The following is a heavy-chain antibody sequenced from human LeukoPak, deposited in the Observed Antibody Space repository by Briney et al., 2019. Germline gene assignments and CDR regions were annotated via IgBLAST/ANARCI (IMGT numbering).Heavy chain of an antibody. V-gene: IGHV1-69*13. D-gene: IGHD3-22*01. CDR3: ARVYDSSGYSAFDI. CDR1: GYTLTELS. CDR2: IIPIFGTA. J-gene: IGHJ3*02. Sequence: ASVKVSCKVSGYTLTELSMHWVRQAPGQGLEWMGGIIPIFGTANYAQKFQGRVTITADESTSTAYMELSSLRSEDTAVYYCARVYDSSGYSAFDIWGQGTMVTVSS.